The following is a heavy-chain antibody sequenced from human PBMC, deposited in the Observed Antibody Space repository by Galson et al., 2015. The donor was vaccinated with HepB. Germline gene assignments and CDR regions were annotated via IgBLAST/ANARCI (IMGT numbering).Heavy chain of an antibody. J-gene: IGHJ4*02. CDR1: GYTFTSYG. Sequence: SVKVSCKASGYTFTSYGISWVRQAPGQGLEWMGWISAYNGNTNYAQKLQGRVTMTTDTSTSTAYMELRSLRSDDTAVYYCARGPSLGFAYVAGITLVRGVKEEIDYWGQGTLVTASS. V-gene: IGHV1-18*04. CDR3: ARGPSLGFAYVAGITLVRGVKEEIDY. D-gene: IGHD3-10*01. CDR2: ISAYNGNT.